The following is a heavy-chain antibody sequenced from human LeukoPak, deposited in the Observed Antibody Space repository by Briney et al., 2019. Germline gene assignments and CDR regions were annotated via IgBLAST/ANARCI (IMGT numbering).Heavy chain of an antibody. J-gene: IGHJ4*02. Sequence: PGGSLRLSCAASGFTVSSNYMSWVRQAPGKGLEWVSVIYSGGSTYYADSVKGRFTISRDSSKNTLYLQMNSLRAEDTAVYYCARESDFWSGYHFDYWAREPWSPSPQ. D-gene: IGHD3-3*01. V-gene: IGHV3-53*01. CDR3: ARESDFWSGYHFDY. CDR2: IYSGGST. CDR1: GFTVSSNY.